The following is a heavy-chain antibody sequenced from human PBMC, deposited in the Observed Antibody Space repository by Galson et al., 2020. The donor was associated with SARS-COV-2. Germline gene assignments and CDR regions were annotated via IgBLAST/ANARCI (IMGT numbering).Heavy chain of an antibody. J-gene: IGHJ6*02. Sequence: SVKVSCKASGGTFSTYAINWVRQAPGQGLECMGGIVPLIGKPNYAQKFQGRVTMTADESTSIAYMELSSLRSDDTAVYYCAVGKRRGLYGMDVWGQGTTVTVSS. D-gene: IGHD1-26*01. CDR2: IVPLIGKP. CDR1: GGTFSTYA. CDR3: AVGKRRGLYGMDV. V-gene: IGHV1-69*13.